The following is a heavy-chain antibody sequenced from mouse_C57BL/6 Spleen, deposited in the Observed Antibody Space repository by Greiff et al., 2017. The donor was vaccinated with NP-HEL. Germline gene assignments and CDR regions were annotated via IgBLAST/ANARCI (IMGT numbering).Heavy chain of an antibody. Sequence: EVQLQQSGPELVKPGASVKISCKASGYTFTDYYMNWVKQSHGKSLEWIGDINPNNGGTSYNQKFKGKATLTVDKSSSTAYMEPRSLTSEDSAVYYCARTVEATDAMDCWGQGTSVTVSS. CDR1: GYTFTDYY. CDR2: INPNNGGT. J-gene: IGHJ4*01. D-gene: IGHD1-1*01. CDR3: ARTVEATDAMDC. V-gene: IGHV1-26*01.